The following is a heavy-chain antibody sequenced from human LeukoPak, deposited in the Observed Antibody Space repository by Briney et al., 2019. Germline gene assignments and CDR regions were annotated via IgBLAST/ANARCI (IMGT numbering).Heavy chain of an antibody. D-gene: IGHD3-10*01. CDR2: ISGSGGST. V-gene: IGHV3-23*01. Sequence: GGSLRLSCATSGFTFSSYAMSWVRQAPGKGLEWVSAISGSGGSTYYADSVKGRFTISRDNSKNTLYLQMNSLRAEDTAAYYCAKDLSGSPDDYWGQGTLVTVSS. CDR3: AKDLSGSPDDY. CDR1: GFTFSSYA. J-gene: IGHJ4*02.